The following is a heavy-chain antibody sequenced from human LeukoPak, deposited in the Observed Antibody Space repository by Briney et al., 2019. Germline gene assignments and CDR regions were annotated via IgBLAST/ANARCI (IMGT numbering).Heavy chain of an antibody. Sequence: GRSLRLSCAASGFTFSTNAMHWVRQAPGKGLEWVAVISSGGSDKYYADSVKGRFTVSRDNSKNTLYLQMNGLRTEDTAVYYCAKEWLVRSPGGDYWGQGTLVTVSS. V-gene: IGHV3-30*04. CDR3: AKEWLVRSPGGDY. CDR2: ISSGGSDK. D-gene: IGHD6-19*01. CDR1: GFTFSTNA. J-gene: IGHJ4*02.